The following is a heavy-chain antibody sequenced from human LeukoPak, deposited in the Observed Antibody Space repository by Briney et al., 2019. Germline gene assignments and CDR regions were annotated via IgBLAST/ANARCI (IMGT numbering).Heavy chain of an antibody. Sequence: GRSLRLSCVASGFTFSSYWMHWVRQDPRKGLVWVSRINGDGRNINYADSVRGRFTISRDNAKNTLFLQMNTLRVEDTAVYYCTRDLMDYDVSTGLHHYYMDVWGQGTTVTVSS. D-gene: IGHD3-9*01. V-gene: IGHV3-74*01. CDR1: GFTFSSYW. CDR2: INGDGRNI. CDR3: TRDLMDYDVSTGLHHYYMDV. J-gene: IGHJ6*02.